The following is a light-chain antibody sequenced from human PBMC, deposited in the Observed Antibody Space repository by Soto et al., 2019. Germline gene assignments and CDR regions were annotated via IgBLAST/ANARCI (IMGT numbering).Light chain of an antibody. V-gene: IGKV1-39*01. Sequence: IQLTQSPVSLSSSVGDRVTLTCRASQSVSSDLTWYQQKPGKAPKLLIYATSSWHSGVPSRFSGSGSGTDFTLTISSLQPEDFAIYYCQQSYSTQITFGQGTRLEIK. CDR1: QSVSSD. CDR2: ATS. CDR3: QQSYSTQIT. J-gene: IGKJ5*01.